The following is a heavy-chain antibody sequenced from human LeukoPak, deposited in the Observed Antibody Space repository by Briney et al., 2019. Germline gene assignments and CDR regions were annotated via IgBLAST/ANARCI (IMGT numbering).Heavy chain of an antibody. J-gene: IGHJ3*02. D-gene: IGHD3-3*01. V-gene: IGHV4-31*03. CDR1: GGSISSGGYY. CDR2: IYYSGST. Sequence: PSETLSLTCTVSGGSISSGGYYWSWIRQHPGKGLEWIGYIYYSGSTYYNPSLKSRVTISVDTSKNQFSLKLSSVTAADTAVYYCARDQGAIFGVVMDHDAFDIWGQGTMVTVSS. CDR3: ARDQGAIFGVVMDHDAFDI.